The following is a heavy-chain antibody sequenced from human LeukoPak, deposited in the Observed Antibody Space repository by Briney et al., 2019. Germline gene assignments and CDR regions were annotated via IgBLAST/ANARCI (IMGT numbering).Heavy chain of an antibody. D-gene: IGHD3-22*01. CDR2: IYYSGST. J-gene: IGHJ5*02. Sequence: SEALSLTCTVSGGSISSSSYYWGWIRQPPGKGLEWIGSIYYSGSTYYNPSLKSRVTISVDTSKNQFSLKLSSVTAADTAVYYCARRVVVITTPYNWFGPWGQGTLVTVSS. V-gene: IGHV4-39*01. CDR1: GGSISSSSYY. CDR3: ARRVVVITTPYNWFGP.